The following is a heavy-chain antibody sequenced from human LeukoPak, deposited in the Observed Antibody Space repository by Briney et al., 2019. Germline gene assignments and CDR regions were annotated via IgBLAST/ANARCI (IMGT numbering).Heavy chain of an antibody. V-gene: IGHV4-39*07. CDR1: GGSISSSSYY. J-gene: IGHJ4*02. CDR2: IYYSGST. CDR3: VSGLRLGELSLYHLSNQPFDY. Sequence: ASETLSLTCTVSGGSISSSSYYWGWIRQPPGKGLEWIGSIYYSGSTYYNPSLKSRVTISVDTSKNQFSLKLSSVTAADTAVYYCVSGLRLGELSLYHLSNQPFDYWGQGTLVTVSS. D-gene: IGHD3-16*02.